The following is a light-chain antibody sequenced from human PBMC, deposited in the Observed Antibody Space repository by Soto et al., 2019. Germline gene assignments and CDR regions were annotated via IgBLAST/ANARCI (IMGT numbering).Light chain of an antibody. J-gene: IGKJ1*01. CDR1: QGISSR. V-gene: IGKV1-12*01. Sequence: DIQMTQSPSSVSASVGDRVTITCRASQGISSRLAWYQQKPGKAPKLLIYAASSLQSGVPSRFSGSASGTEFTLTISSLQPEAFATYYCQQANNFPRMFGQGTKVEIK. CDR2: AAS. CDR3: QQANNFPRM.